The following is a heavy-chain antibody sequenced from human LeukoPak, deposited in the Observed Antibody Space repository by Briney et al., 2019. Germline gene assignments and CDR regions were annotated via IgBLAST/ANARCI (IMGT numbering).Heavy chain of an antibody. CDR2: ISAYNGNT. CDR3: ASNPPRTGDFNS. J-gene: IGHJ4*02. V-gene: IGHV1-18*01. Sequence: GASVKVSCKASGYTFTSYGISWVRQAPGQGLEWMGWISAYNGNTNYAQKLQGRVTMTRDASINTAYVELSSLRSEDTAVYYCASNPPRTGDFNSWGQGALVTVSS. CDR1: GYTFTSYG. D-gene: IGHD7-27*01.